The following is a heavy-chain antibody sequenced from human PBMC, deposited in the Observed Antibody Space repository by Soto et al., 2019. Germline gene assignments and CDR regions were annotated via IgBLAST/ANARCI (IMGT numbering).Heavy chain of an antibody. Sequence: QLLESGGGLVQPGGSRRLSCSASGFNFVDYTMTWFHQAPGKGLVWTSTISGGGGNSYYADVVKGRFTIKRDNSKNTLYLQMNSLKGEDTALYYCAKETFGVGCTIDFWGQGTLVTVSS. D-gene: IGHD1-1*01. CDR3: AKETFGVGCTIDF. J-gene: IGHJ4*02. V-gene: IGHV3-23*01. CDR1: GFNFVDYT. CDR2: ISGGGGNS.